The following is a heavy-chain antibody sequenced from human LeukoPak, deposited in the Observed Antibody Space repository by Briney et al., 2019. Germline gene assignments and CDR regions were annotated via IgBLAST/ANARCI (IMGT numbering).Heavy chain of an antibody. CDR1: GYTFTTYG. CDR3: ARSPAAIMLLYYYGMDV. V-gene: IGHV1-18*01. J-gene: IGHJ6*02. D-gene: IGHD6-25*01. CDR2: ISAYNGNT. Sequence: ASVKVPCKASGYTFTTYGISWVRQAPGQGLEWMGWISAYNGNTNYAQKFQGRVTMTRNTSISTAYMELSSLRSEDTAVYYCARSPAAIMLLYYYGMDVWGQGTTVTVSS.